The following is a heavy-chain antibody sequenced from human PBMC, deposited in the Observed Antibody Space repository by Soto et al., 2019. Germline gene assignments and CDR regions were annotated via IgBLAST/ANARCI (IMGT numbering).Heavy chain of an antibody. V-gene: IGHV5-10-1*01. J-gene: IGHJ4*02. Sequence: GESLKISCKGSGYSFAVYWITWVRQKPGKGLEWMGRIDPSDSQTYYSPSFRGHVTISVTKSITTVFLQWSSLRASDTAMYYCARQIYDSDTGPNFQYYFNSWGQGTPVTVSS. CDR2: IDPSDSQT. CDR3: ARQIYDSDTGPNFQYYFNS. CDR1: GYSFAVYW. D-gene: IGHD3-22*01.